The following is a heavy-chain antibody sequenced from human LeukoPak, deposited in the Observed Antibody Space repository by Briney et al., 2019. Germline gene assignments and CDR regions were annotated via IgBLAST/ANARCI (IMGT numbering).Heavy chain of an antibody. CDR2: ISYSGST. V-gene: IGHV4-30-4*08. J-gene: IGHJ4*02. D-gene: IGHD6-13*01. Sequence: SETLSLTCTVSGASISNGDYYWSWIRQLPGKGLEWIGYISYSGSTYYNPSLKSRLTISVDTSKNQFSLKLSSVTATDTAVYYCARSTAAGTYYFDYWGQGTLVTVSS. CDR1: GASISNGDYY. CDR3: ARSTAAGTYYFDY.